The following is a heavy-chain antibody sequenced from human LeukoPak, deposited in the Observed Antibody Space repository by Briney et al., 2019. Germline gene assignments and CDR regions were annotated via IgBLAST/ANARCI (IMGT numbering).Heavy chain of an antibody. J-gene: IGHJ6*03. V-gene: IGHV4-39*01. CDR2: IYYSGTT. D-gene: IGHD3-10*01. Sequence: KTSETLSLTCRVSGGSISSSNYYWGWIRQPPGKGPEWIGTIYYSGTTYYNPSLESRVTISEDMSKNQFSLTLRSVTAADTAVYYCARQISDYYYYYIDVWGKGTTVTVSS. CDR1: GGSISSSNYY. CDR3: ARQISDYYYYYIDV.